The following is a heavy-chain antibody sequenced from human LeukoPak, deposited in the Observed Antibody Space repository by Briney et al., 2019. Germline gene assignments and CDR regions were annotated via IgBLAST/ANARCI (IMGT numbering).Heavy chain of an antibody. CDR3: ARSPAPYFFDY. D-gene: IGHD2/OR15-2a*01. CDR1: GGSISTYY. Sequence: SETLSLTCTVSGGSISTYYWSWMWQPPGKGLEWIGRIYTSGSTNYNPSLKSRVTISVDNSKNQFSLELSSVTAADTAVYYCARSPAPYFFDYWGQGTLVAVSS. CDR2: IYTSGST. J-gene: IGHJ4*02. V-gene: IGHV4-4*07.